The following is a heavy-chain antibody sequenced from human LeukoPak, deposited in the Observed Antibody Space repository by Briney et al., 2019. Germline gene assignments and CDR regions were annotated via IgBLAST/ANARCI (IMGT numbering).Heavy chain of an antibody. CDR2: INTDGHST. J-gene: IGHJ4*02. V-gene: IGHV3-74*01. D-gene: IGHD1-26*01. CDR3: AREGSGTLLRFDY. Sequence: GGSLRLSCAASGFTFSSYYMHWVRQAPGKGLVWVSRINTDGHSTTYADSVKGRFTVSRDNAKNTLYLQMNSLRAEDTAVYYCAREGSGTLLRFDYWGQGTLVSVSS. CDR1: GFTFSSYY.